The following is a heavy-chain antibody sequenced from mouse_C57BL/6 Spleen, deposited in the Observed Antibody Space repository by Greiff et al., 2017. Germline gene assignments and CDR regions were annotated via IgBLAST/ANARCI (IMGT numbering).Heavy chain of an antibody. J-gene: IGHJ2*01. Sequence: EVKLEESGGGLVKPGGSLKLSCAASGFTFSSYTMSWVRQTPEKRLEWVATISGGGGNTYYPDSVKGRVTISRYNAKNTLYLQMSSLRSEDTALYYCARLGGDYWGQGTTLTVSS. CDR2: ISGGGGNT. CDR1: GFTFSSYT. V-gene: IGHV5-9*01. CDR3: ARLGGDY.